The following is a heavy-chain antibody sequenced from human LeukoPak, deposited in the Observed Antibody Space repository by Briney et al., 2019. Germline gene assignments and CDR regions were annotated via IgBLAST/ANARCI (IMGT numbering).Heavy chain of an antibody. CDR3: VKVPRSGCCAFDI. J-gene: IGHJ3*02. V-gene: IGHV3-30*18. Sequence: GGSLRLSCTASGFTFAGYGMHWVRQAPGKGLEWVALIIYDGSSKYHVDSVKGRFTVSRDNSKNTLYLQMNSLRAEDTAVYYCVKVPRSGCCAFDIWGLGTMVTVSS. CDR2: IIYDGSSK. CDR1: GFTFAGYG. D-gene: IGHD6-19*01.